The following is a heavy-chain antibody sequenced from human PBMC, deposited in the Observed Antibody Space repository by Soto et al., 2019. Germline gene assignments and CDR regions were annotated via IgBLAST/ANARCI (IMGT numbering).Heavy chain of an antibody. J-gene: IGHJ4*01. V-gene: IGHV3-72*01. D-gene: IGHD1-26*01. CDR1: GFTFSDHY. CDR2: IRNKANSYTT. Sequence: EVQLVESGGGLVQPGGSQRLSCVASGFTFSDHYMDWVRQAPGKGLERVGRIRNKANSYTTDYAASVKGRFTISRDDSKDSLYLQMNSLKTEDTAIYYCARDSGKGADFDYRGHGTLATVSS. CDR3: ARDSGKGADFDY.